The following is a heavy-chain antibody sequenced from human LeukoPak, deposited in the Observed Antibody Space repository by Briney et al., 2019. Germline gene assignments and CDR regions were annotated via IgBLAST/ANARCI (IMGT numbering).Heavy chain of an antibody. CDR1: GFPFSTYA. CDR3: AKDPKSNPTSFDS. V-gene: IGHV3-23*01. Sequence: QSGGSLRLSCAASGFPFSTYAMSWVRQAPGKGLEWVSAISGPTSTTYYAASVKGRFTISRGNSKNTLYLQLNSLRAEDTAVYFFAKDPKSNPTSFDSWGQGTLVTVSS. J-gene: IGHJ4*02. CDR2: ISGPTSTT. D-gene: IGHD5-12*01.